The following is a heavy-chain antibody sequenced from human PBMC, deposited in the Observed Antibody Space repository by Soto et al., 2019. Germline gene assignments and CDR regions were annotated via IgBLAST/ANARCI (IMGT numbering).Heavy chain of an antibody. D-gene: IGHD3-16*01. CDR1: GYTFHNYG. CDR2: ISAYNYNT. CDR3: PSPTGVFRLVFDY. V-gene: IGHV1-18*01. J-gene: IGHJ4*02. Sequence: QVQLVQSGAEVKKPGASVKVSCKASGYTFHNYGVNWVRQAPGHGLEWMGRISAYNYNTHYAQNFEGRVTMTTDTPTRPAYMELGSLRSADTAIFSCPSPTGVFRLVFDYWGQGTQVTVSS.